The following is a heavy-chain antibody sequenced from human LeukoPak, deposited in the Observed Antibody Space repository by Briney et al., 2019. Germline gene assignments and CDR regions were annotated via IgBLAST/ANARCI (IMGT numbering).Heavy chain of an antibody. CDR3: ARDFMARITDY. D-gene: IGHD5-24*01. V-gene: IGHV3-74*01. CDR2: INSDGSST. J-gene: IGHJ4*02. Sequence: GGSLRLSCAASGFTFSSYWMHWVRQAPGKGLVWVSCINSDGSSTRYADSVKGRFTISRENAKNTLYLQMNSLRAEDTAVYYCARDFMARITDYWGQGTLVTVSS. CDR1: GFTFSSYW.